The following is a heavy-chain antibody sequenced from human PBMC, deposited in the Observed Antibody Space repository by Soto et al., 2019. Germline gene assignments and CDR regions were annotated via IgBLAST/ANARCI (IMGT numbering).Heavy chain of an antibody. V-gene: IGHV3-21*01. D-gene: IGHD6-19*01. J-gene: IGHJ6*02. CDR3: ARDGAVAGTGGPYYYYYYGMDV. CDR2: ISSSSSYI. CDR1: GFTFSSYS. Sequence: GGSLRLSCAASGFTFSSYSMNWVRQAPGKGLEWVSSISSSSSYIYYADSVKGRFTISRDNAKNSLYLQMNSLRAEDTAVYYCARDGAVAGTGGPYYYYYYGMDVWGQGTTVTVSS.